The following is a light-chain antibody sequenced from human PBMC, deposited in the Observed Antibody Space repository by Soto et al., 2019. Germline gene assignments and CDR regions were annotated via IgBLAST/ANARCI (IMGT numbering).Light chain of an antibody. CDR3: SAYTSSNTLVV. CDR1: SSDVGGHHY. V-gene: IGLV2-14*01. CDR2: EVS. J-gene: IGLJ2*01. Sequence: QSALTQPASVSGSPGQSITISCTGTSSDVGGHHYVSWYQQHPGKAPKLIIFEVSDRPSWVSNRFSGSKSGNTASLTISGLQAEDEADYYCSAYTSSNTLVVFGGGTKVTVL.